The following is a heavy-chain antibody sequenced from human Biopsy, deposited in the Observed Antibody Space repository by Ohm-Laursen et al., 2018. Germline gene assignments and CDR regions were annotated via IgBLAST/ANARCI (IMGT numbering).Heavy chain of an antibody. J-gene: IGHJ6*02. Sequence: GTLSLTCTVSVCSISSDYWSWIRQTPGKGLEWIGYIYYSGSTNYNPSLKSRVTISVDTSKNQFSLRLNSVTAADTAVYYCARATNSTGWPYYYFYGMDVWGQGTTVTVSS. CDR2: IYYSGST. V-gene: IGHV4-59*01. D-gene: IGHD2/OR15-2a*01. CDR1: VCSISSDY. CDR3: ARATNSTGWPYYYFYGMDV.